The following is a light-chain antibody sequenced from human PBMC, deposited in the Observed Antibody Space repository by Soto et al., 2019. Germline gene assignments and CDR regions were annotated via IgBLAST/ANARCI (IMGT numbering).Light chain of an antibody. J-gene: IGKJ5*01. CDR2: GAS. CDR1: QSVSSSY. Sequence: EIVLTQSPGILSLSPGERATLSCRASQSVSSSYLAWYQQKPGQAPRLLIYGASSRATGIPDRFSGSGSGTDFTLTISRLEPEDFAVYYCQQYGSSPYTFGQGTRLETK. V-gene: IGKV3-20*01. CDR3: QQYGSSPYT.